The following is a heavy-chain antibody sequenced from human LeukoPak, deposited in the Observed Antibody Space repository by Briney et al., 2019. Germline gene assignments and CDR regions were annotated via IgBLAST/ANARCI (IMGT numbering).Heavy chain of an antibody. CDR1: GFTFSSYA. V-gene: IGHV3-74*01. CDR2: IKSDGSST. CDR3: AKRGLPDF. D-gene: IGHD3-10*01. Sequence: GGSLRLSCAASGFTFSSYAMSWVRQAPGKGLVWVSRIKSDGSSTSYADSVKGRFTISRDNAKNTLYLQMNSLRAEDTAIYYCAKRGLPDFWGQGTLVTVSS. J-gene: IGHJ4*02.